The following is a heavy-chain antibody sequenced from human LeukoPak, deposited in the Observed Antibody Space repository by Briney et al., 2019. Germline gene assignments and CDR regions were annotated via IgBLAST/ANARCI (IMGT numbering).Heavy chain of an antibody. D-gene: IGHD2/OR15-2a*01. Sequence: GGSLRLSCAASGNYWMHWVRQAPGKGLVWVSHINSDGSWTSYADSVKGRFTISKNNAKNTVYLQMNSLRAEDTAVYYCVSFYETYWGRGTLVTVSS. J-gene: IGHJ4*02. CDR2: INSDGSWT. V-gene: IGHV3-74*01. CDR3: VSFYETY. CDR1: GNYW.